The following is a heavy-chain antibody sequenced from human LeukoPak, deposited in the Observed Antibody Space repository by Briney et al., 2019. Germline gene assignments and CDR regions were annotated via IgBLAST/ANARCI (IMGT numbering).Heavy chain of an antibody. CDR1: GGSFSSFNYY. J-gene: IGHJ4*02. CDR3: ARWADY. Sequence: PSQTLSLTCTVSGGSFSSFNYYWSWIRQPPGKGLEWIGYISHSGSAYYNPSLKSRVTISVDRSKNQFSLRLTSVTAADTAIYYCARWADYWGQGTLVTVSS. CDR2: ISHSGSA. V-gene: IGHV4-30-2*01.